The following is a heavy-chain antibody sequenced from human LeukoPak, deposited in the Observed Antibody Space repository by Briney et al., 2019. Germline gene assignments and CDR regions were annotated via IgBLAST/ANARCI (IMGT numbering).Heavy chain of an antibody. V-gene: IGHV4-59*01. J-gene: IGHJ4*02. CDR1: GGSNSSYY. Sequence: PSETLSLTCTVSGGSNSSYYWSWIRQPPGKGLEWLGYIYYSGSTNYHPSLKSRVTISVDTSKNQFSLKLSSVTAADTAVYYCARGGPTAMVTGYFDYWGQGTLVTVSS. D-gene: IGHD5-18*01. CDR3: ARGGPTAMVTGYFDY. CDR2: IYYSGST.